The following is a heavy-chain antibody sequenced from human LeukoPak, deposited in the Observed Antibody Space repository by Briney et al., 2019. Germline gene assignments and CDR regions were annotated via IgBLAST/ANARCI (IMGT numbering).Heavy chain of an antibody. Sequence: ASVKVSCKASGYTFTNYGISWVRQAPGQGLEWMGWISAYNGNTNYAQKLQGRVTLTTDTSTTTAYMELRSLRSDVTAVYYCAKSMVGRVITFGWFDPWGQGTLVTVSS. J-gene: IGHJ5*02. CDR3: AKSMVGRVITFGWFDP. D-gene: IGHD3-10*01. CDR1: GYTFTNYG. CDR2: ISAYNGNT. V-gene: IGHV1-18*01.